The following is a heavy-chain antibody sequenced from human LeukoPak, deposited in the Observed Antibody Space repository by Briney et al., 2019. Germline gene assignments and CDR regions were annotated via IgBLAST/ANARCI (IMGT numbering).Heavy chain of an antibody. V-gene: IGHV1-2*02. CDR2: INPNSGGT. D-gene: IGHD3-10*01. CDR3: ARGKGTSGSS. Sequence: ASVKVSCKASGYTFIGNYIYWVRQAPGQGPEWMGRINPNSGGTNYAQKFQGRVTMTRDTSISTAYMDLSNLRIDDTAVYYCARGKGTSGSSWGQGTLVTVSS. J-gene: IGHJ5*02. CDR1: GYTFIGNY.